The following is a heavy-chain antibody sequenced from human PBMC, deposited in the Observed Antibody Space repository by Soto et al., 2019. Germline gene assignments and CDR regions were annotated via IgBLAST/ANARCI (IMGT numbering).Heavy chain of an antibody. J-gene: IGHJ3*02. V-gene: IGHV3-9*01. Sequence: PGGSLRLSCAASGFTFDDYAMHWVRQAPGKGLEWVSGISWNSGSIGYADSVKGRFTISRDNAKNSLYLQMNSLRAEDTALYYCAKECCGYCYSLSGPPTASPTDAFDIWGQGTMVTVSS. CDR2: ISWNSGSI. D-gene: IGHD2-21*01. CDR3: AKECCGYCYSLSGPPTASPTDAFDI. CDR1: GFTFDDYA.